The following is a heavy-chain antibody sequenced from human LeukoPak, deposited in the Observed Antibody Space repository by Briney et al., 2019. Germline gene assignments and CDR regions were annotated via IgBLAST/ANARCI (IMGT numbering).Heavy chain of an antibody. CDR1: GFTVSSNY. J-gene: IGHJ6*02. D-gene: IGHD6-6*01. Sequence: GGSLRLSCAASGFTVSSNYMSWVRQAPGKGLEWVSVIYSGGSTYYADSVKGRFTISRDNSKNTLYLQMNSLRAEDTAVYYCARDRREQLAPYYYYGMDVWGQETTVTVSS. CDR2: IYSGGST. CDR3: ARDRREQLAPYYYYGMDV. V-gene: IGHV3-53*01.